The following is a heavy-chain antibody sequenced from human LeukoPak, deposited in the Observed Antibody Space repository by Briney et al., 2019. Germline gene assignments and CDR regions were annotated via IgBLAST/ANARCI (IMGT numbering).Heavy chain of an antibody. D-gene: IGHD3-10*01. Sequence: NPSETLSLTCTVSGGSISSSSYYWGWIRQPPGKGLEWIGSIYYSGSTYYNPSLKSRVTISVDTSKNQFSLKLSSVTAADTAVYYCGRHVWFGELLRVWYFDLWGRGTLVTVSS. CDR1: GGSISSSSYY. J-gene: IGHJ2*01. CDR3: GRHVWFGELLRVWYFDL. V-gene: IGHV4-39*01. CDR2: IYYSGST.